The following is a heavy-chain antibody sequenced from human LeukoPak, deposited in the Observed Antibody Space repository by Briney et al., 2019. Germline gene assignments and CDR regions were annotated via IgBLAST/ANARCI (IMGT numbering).Heavy chain of an antibody. D-gene: IGHD3-16*02. CDR1: GFTFSDYY. CDR3: AKESIVYYYYYMDV. J-gene: IGHJ6*03. V-gene: IGHV3-30*18. Sequence: GGSLRLSCAASGFTFSDYYMSWIRQAPGKGLEWVAVISYDGNNKYYADSVKGRFTISRDNSKNTLYVQMNSLRAEDAAVYYCAKESIVYYYYYMDVWGKGTTVTVSS. CDR2: ISYDGNNK.